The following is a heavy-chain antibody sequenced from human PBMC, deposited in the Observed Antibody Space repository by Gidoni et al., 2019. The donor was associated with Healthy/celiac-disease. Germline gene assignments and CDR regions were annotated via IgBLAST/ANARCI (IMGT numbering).Heavy chain of an antibody. J-gene: IGHJ4*02. CDR2: INHSGST. CDR3: ARGPYGAKRYFDY. D-gene: IGHD4-17*01. Sequence: QVQLQQWGAGLLKPSETLSLTCAVYGGSFSGYYWSWIRQPPGKGLEWIGEINHSGSTNYIPSLKSRVTISVDTSKNQFSLKLSSVTAADTAVYYCARGPYGAKRYFDYWGQGTLVTVSS. V-gene: IGHV4-34*01. CDR1: GGSFSGYY.